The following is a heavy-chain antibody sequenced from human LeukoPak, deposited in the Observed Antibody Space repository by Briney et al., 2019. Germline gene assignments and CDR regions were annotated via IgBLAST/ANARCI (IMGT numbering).Heavy chain of an antibody. CDR3: ARDYQPPGIAAAWDFTGYYYGMDV. CDR2: INSDGSST. J-gene: IGHJ6*02. V-gene: IGHV3-74*01. Sequence: GGSLRLSCAASGFTFSSYWMHWVRQAPGKGLVWVSRINSDGSSTSYADSVKGRFTISRDNAKNSLYLQMNSLRAEDTAVYYCARDYQPPGIAAAWDFTGYYYGMDVWGQGTTVTVSS. CDR1: GFTFSSYW. D-gene: IGHD6-13*01.